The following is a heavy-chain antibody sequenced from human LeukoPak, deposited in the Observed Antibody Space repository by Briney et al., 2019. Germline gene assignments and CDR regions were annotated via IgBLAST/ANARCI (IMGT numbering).Heavy chain of an antibody. D-gene: IGHD4-17*01. J-gene: IGHJ5*02. CDR3: ARALTTDHSGRWFDP. CDR1: GFTFSNAW. Sequence: GGSLRLSCAASGFTFSNAWMSWVRQAPGKGLEWVGRIKSKTDGGTTDYAAPVKGRLTISRDDSKNTLYLQMHSLRADDTAVYYCARALTTDHSGRWFDPWGQGTLVTVSS. V-gene: IGHV3-15*01. CDR2: IKSKTDGGTT.